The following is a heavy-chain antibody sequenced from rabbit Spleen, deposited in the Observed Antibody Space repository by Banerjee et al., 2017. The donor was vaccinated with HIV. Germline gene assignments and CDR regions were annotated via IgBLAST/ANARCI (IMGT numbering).Heavy chain of an antibody. CDR2: IYGGSSGIT. CDR1: GLDFSSSYW. Sequence: QEQLEESGGDLVKPEGSLTLTCTASGLDFSSSYWICWVRQAPGKGLEWIACIYGGSSGITYYASWAKGRFTISKAPPTTVTLQMTSLTAADTATYFCARDSVGGNGFDFGLWGQGTLVTVS. CDR3: ARDSVGGNGFDFGL. D-gene: IGHD1-1*01. J-gene: IGHJ4*01. V-gene: IGHV1S45*01.